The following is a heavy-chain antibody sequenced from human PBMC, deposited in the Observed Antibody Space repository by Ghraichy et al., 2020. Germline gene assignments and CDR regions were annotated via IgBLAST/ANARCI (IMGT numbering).Heavy chain of an antibody. J-gene: IGHJ4*02. CDR1: GGSFSGYY. V-gene: IGHV4-34*01. Sequence: SETLSLTCAVYGGSFSGYYWSWIRQPPGKGLEWIGEINHSGSTNYNPSLKSRVTISVDTSKNQFSLKLSSVTAADTAVYYCAGTVAGLGSNDYWGQGTLVTVSS. D-gene: IGHD6-19*01. CDR3: AGTVAGLGSNDY. CDR2: INHSGST.